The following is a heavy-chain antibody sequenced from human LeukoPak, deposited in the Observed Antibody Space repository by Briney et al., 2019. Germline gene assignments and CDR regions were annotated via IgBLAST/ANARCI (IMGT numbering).Heavy chain of an antibody. J-gene: IGHJ3*02. CDR1: GFTFSSYD. Sequence: GGSLRLSCAASGFTFSSYDMHWVRQATGKGLEWVSAIGTAGDTYYPGSVKGRFTISRDNAKNSLYLQMNSLRPEDTALYYCAKDFHPYYDSSGYYSGRSGDAFDIWGQGTMVTVSS. CDR2: IGTAGDT. V-gene: IGHV3-13*01. CDR3: AKDFHPYYDSSGYYSGRSGDAFDI. D-gene: IGHD3-22*01.